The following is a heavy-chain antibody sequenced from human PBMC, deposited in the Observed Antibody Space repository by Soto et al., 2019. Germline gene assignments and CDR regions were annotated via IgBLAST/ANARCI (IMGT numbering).Heavy chain of an antibody. J-gene: IGHJ6*02. Sequence: SETLSLTCTVSGGSINSGDYYWTWVHHPPGKGLEWIGNIFHSVSTYYTPSLQSRVTISLDTSKNHFSLKLSSVTPADTAVYYCARDRYYGSGTYYHFYSGTEVWGHGNTVTVS. V-gene: IGHV4-30-4*01. CDR1: GGSINSGDYY. CDR3: ARDRYYGSGTYYHFYSGTEV. D-gene: IGHD3-10*01. CDR2: IFHSVST.